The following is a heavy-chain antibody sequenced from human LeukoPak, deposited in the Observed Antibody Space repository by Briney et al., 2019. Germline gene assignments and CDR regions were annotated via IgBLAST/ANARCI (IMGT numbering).Heavy chain of an antibody. D-gene: IGHD4/OR15-4a*01. CDR3: ARQQLKTMVSFDY. V-gene: IGHV4-4*07. CDR2: IYITGTTGST. CDR1: GGSISSYY. J-gene: IGHJ4*02. Sequence: PSETLSLTCTVSGGSISSYYWSWIRQPAGKGLEWIGRIYITGTTGSTNYNPSLKSRVTMSVDTSKNQFSLKLSSVTAADTAVYYCARQQLKTMVSFDYWGQGTLVTVSS.